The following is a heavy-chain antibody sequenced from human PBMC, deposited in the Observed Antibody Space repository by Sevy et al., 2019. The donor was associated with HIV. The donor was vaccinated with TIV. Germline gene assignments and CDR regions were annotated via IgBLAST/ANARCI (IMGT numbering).Heavy chain of an antibody. Sequence: GGSLRLSCAASGFTFSSYAMHWVRQAPGKGLEWVAVISYDGSNKYYADSVKGRFTISRDNSKNTLYLQMNSLRAEDTAVYYCSRDLRSDYWGQGTLVTVSS. CDR2: ISYDGSNK. CDR3: SRDLRSDY. J-gene: IGHJ4*02. V-gene: IGHV3-30-3*01. CDR1: GFTFSSYA.